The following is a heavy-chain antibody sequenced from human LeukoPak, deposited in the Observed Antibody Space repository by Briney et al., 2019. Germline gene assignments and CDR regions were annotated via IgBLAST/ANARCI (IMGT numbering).Heavy chain of an antibody. J-gene: IGHJ4*02. V-gene: IGHV3-7*01. D-gene: IGHD3-22*01. CDR2: INQDGSII. CDR1: GFTFSNYW. CDR3: ATSDDSSGSD. Sequence: GGSLRLSCAASGFTFSNYWMTWVRQAPGKGLEWVANINQDGSIIHYVDSAKGRFTISRDNAKNSLYLQMNYLRAEDTALYYCATSDDSSGSDWGQGTLVTVSS.